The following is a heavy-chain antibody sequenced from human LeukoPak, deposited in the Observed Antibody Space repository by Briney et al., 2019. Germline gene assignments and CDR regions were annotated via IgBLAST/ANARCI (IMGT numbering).Heavy chain of an antibody. CDR1: GGSISSSSYY. J-gene: IGHJ4*02. CDR2: INHSGST. D-gene: IGHD2-2*02. Sequence: KASETLSLTCTVSGGSISSSSYYWGWIRQPPGKGLEWIGEINHSGSTNYNPSLKSRVTISVDTSKNQFSLKLSSVTAADTAVYYCARPGYCSSTSCYSRTGFDYWGQGTLVTVSS. CDR3: ARPGYCSSTSCYSRTGFDY. V-gene: IGHV4-39*07.